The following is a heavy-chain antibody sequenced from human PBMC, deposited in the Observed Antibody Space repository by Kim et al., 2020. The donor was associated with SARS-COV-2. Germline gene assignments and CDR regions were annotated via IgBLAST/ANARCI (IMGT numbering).Heavy chain of an antibody. CDR2: ISRDGSTV. CDR1: GFAFSTYS. V-gene: IGHV3-48*04. Sequence: GGSLRLSCAASGFAFSTYSINWVRQAPGRGLDWVSYISRDGSTVYYADSVKGRFTISRDNAKNSVDLQMNSLRAEDTAVYYCARVGTSRGEGYWGQGTLV. J-gene: IGHJ4*02. D-gene: IGHD3-16*01. CDR3: ARVGTSRGEGY.